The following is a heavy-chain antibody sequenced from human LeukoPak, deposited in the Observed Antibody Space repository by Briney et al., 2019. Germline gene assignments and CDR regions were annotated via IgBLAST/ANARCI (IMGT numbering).Heavy chain of an antibody. CDR1: GDSMSDYD. V-gene: IGHV4-59*12. CDR2: IYYSAA. D-gene: IGHD3-3*01. CDR3: ARRPPFWSGNYKVGFDP. J-gene: IGHJ5*02. Sequence: SETLSLTCTVSGDSMSDYDWTWIRQPPGKGLEWIGFIYYSAANYNPSLKSRVTISVDTSKNQISLNLTSVTAADTAVYYCARRPPFWSGNYKVGFDPWGQGTLVTVSS.